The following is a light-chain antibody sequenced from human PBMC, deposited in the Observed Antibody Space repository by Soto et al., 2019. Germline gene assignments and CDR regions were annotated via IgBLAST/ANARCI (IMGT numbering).Light chain of an antibody. J-gene: IGLJ2*01. V-gene: IGLV1-40*01. CDR3: AAWHDSLSGVI. CDR2: TNN. Sequence: QSVLTQPPSVSGAPGQTITMSCTGSGSNVGASYDVHWYQVLPGAGPRLLIYTNNQRPSGVPDRFSASKSGTSASLAISGLRSEDEADYYCAAWHDSLSGVIFGGGTKLTVL. CDR1: GSNVGASYD.